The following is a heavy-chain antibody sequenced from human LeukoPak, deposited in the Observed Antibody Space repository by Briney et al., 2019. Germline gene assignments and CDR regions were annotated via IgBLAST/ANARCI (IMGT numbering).Heavy chain of an antibody. D-gene: IGHD2-15*01. CDR3: ASPNCSGGSCYSEPDDY. CDR1: GDTFSSYA. CDR2: IIPILGIA. V-gene: IGHV1-69*04. J-gene: IGHJ4*02. Sequence: ASVKVSCKASGDTFSSYAISWVRQAPGQGLEWMGRIIPILGIANYAQKFQGRVTITADKSTSTAYMELSSLRSEDTAVYYCASPNCSGGSCYSEPDDYWGQGTLVTVSS.